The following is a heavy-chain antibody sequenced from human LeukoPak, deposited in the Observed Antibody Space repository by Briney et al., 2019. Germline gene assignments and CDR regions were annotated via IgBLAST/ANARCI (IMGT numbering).Heavy chain of an antibody. Sequence: GGSLRLSCAASGFTFSNFNMNWVRQAPGKGLEWVSSISSGSSYIYYADSVKGRFTTSRDNAKNSLYLQMNSLRAEDTAVYYCAKDGDSSSGDYWGQGTLVTVSS. V-gene: IGHV3-21*01. CDR2: ISSGSSYI. D-gene: IGHD3-22*01. J-gene: IGHJ4*02. CDR1: GFTFSNFN. CDR3: AKDGDSSSGDY.